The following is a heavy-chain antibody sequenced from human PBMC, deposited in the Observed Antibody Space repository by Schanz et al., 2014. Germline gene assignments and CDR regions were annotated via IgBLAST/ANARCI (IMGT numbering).Heavy chain of an antibody. CDR2: ISYDGRNK. CDR1: GFTFTNYG. Sequence: VQLVESGGGVVQPGRSLRLSCAASGFTFTNYGMHWVRQTPGKGLEWVAAISYDGRNKYYADSVKGRFTISRDTSKNTLYLQMNSLRAEDTALFYCAKDGSWMAGYFDYWGQGTLVTVSS. J-gene: IGHJ4*02. CDR3: AKDGSWMAGYFDY. D-gene: IGHD6-13*01. V-gene: IGHV3-30*18.